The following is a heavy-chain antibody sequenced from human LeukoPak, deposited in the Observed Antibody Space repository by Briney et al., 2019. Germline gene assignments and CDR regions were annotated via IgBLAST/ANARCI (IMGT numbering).Heavy chain of an antibody. D-gene: IGHD3-3*01. Sequence: SETLSLTCTVSGGSISSGSYYWSWIRQPAGKGLEWIGRIYTTGSTNYNPSLKSRVTISVDTSKNQFSLKLSSVTAADTAVYYCARSLYDFWSGYPLDYWGQGTLVTVSS. CDR3: ARSLYDFWSGYPLDY. CDR2: IYTTGST. CDR1: GGSISSGSYY. J-gene: IGHJ4*02. V-gene: IGHV4-61*02.